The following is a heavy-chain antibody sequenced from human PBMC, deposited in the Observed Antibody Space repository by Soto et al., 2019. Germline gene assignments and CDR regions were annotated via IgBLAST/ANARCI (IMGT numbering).Heavy chain of an antibody. CDR1: GYSISSGFY. V-gene: IGHV4-38-2*02. D-gene: IGHD2-21*02. CDR2: IYYRGNT. J-gene: IGHJ6*02. Sequence: PSETLSLTCSVSGYSISSGFYWDWIRQPPGKGLEWIGSIYYRGNTYYNPSHNGRITISLDTSKNQFSLKLSSVTAADTAVYYCARGPVGGGNSPPYYYYGMDVWGQGTTVTVSS. CDR3: ARGPVGGGNSPPYYYYGMDV.